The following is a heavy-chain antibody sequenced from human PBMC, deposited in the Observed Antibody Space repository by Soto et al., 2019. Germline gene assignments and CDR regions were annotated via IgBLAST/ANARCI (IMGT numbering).Heavy chain of an antibody. J-gene: IGHJ4*02. CDR3: ASSRDRHYYDILTG. D-gene: IGHD3-9*01. V-gene: IGHV4-39*07. CDR1: GGSISSSSDY. Sequence: PSETLSLTCTVSGGSISSSSDYWGWIRQPPGKGLEWIGSIYYSGSTKYNPSLKSRVSISVDTSEKQFSLKLSSVTAADTAVYYCASSRDRHYYDILTGWGQGTLVTVSS. CDR2: IYYSGST.